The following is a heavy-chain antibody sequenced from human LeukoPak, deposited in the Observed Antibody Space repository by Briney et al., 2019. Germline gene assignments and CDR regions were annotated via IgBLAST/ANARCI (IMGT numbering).Heavy chain of an antibody. Sequence: GSLRLSCAAPEIPFSKFYMNLGRQAPGKGLEWVSGVSSSGDNRHYADSVKGRFTISRDNSNNTLYLHTNSLRAEDTAVYYCVKGGWLDNWGQGTLVTVSS. CDR1: EIPFSKFY. CDR3: VKGGWLDN. V-gene: IGHV3-23*01. CDR2: VSSSGDNR. J-gene: IGHJ4*02. D-gene: IGHD6-19*01.